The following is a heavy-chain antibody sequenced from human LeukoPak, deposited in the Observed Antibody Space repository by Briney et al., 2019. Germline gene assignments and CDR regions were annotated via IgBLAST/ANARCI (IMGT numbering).Heavy chain of an antibody. CDR2: INSDGINT. V-gene: IGHV3-74*01. J-gene: IGHJ4*02. CDR1: GFTFSNYW. D-gene: IGHD4-17*01. CDR3: AKNYGDFMTVYFGY. Sequence: PGGSLRLSCAASGFTFSNYWMHWVRQAPGKGLVWVSRINSDGINTSYADSVKGRFTISRDNSKNTLYLQMNSLRAEDTAVYYCAKNYGDFMTVYFGYWGQGTLVTVSS.